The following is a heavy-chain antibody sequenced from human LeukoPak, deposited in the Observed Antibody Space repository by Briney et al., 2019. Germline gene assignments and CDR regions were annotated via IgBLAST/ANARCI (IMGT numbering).Heavy chain of an antibody. J-gene: IGHJ4*02. CDR3: AREGTVVSPGDY. D-gene: IGHD4-23*01. V-gene: IGHV1-8*03. CDR2: MNPNSGNT. Sequence: ASVKVSCKASGYAFTSYDINWVRQATGQGLEWMGWMNPNSGNTGYAQKFQGRVTITRNTPISTAYMELSSLRSEDTAVYYCAREGTVVSPGDYWGQGTLVTVSS. CDR1: GYAFTSYD.